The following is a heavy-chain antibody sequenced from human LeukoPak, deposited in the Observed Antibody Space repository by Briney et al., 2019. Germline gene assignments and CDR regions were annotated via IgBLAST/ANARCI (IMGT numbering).Heavy chain of an antibody. Sequence: PGGSLRLSCAASGFPFSTYSMNWVRQAPGKGLEWVSSISTSSSYIYYADSVKGRFTISRDNAKNSLYLQMNSLRAEDTAVYYCARDASSGGYYMDVWGKGTTVTVSS. V-gene: IGHV3-21*01. CDR1: GFPFSTYS. CDR3: ARDASSGGYYMDV. D-gene: IGHD2-15*01. CDR2: ISTSSSYI. J-gene: IGHJ6*03.